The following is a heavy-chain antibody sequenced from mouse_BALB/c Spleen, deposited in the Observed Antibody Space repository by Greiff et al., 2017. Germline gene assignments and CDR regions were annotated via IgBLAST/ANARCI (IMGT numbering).Heavy chain of an antibody. CDR2: IDTSDSYT. Sequence: VQLQQPGAELVMPGASVKMSCKASGYTFTDYWMHWVKQRPGQGLEWIGAIDTSDSYTSYNQKFKGKATLTVDESSSTAYMQLSSLTSEDSAVYYCARGFYYGYDGYYAMDYWGQGTSVTVSS. D-gene: IGHD2-2*01. CDR1: GYTFTDYW. J-gene: IGHJ4*01. CDR3: ARGFYYGYDGYYAMDY. V-gene: IGHV1-69*01.